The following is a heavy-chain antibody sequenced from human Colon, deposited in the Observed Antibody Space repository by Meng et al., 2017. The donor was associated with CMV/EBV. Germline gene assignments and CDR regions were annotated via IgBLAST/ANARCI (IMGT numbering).Heavy chain of an antibody. CDR2: ISASGYYT. V-gene: IGHV3-23*01. CDR3: AKAPTRRYYFDS. CDR1: EFSIAGYA. J-gene: IGHJ4*02. D-gene: IGHD5-24*01. Sequence: GAASEFSIAGYAVNWVRQAPGKGLEWVSVISASGYYTFYAESVKGRFTIGRDISKNTVYLQTNSLRAEDTAVYFCAKAPTRRYYFDSWGQGSLVTVSS.